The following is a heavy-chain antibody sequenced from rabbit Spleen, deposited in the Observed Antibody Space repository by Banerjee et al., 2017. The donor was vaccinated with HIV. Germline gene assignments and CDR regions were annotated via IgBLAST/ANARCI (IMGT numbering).Heavy chain of an antibody. CDR2: IYAGTFTTNT. V-gene: IGHV1S40*01. J-gene: IGHJ3*01. CDR1: GFSFSNGYY. CDR3: ARDLADYTGYNYITRLDL. D-gene: IGHD7-1*01. Sequence: QSLEESGGDLVKPGASLTLTCTASGFSFSNGYYMCWVRQAPGKGLEWLACIYAGTFTTNTYYANWAKGRFTISKTSSTTVTLQMTSLTVADTATYFCARDLADYTGYNYITRLDLWGPGTLVTVS.